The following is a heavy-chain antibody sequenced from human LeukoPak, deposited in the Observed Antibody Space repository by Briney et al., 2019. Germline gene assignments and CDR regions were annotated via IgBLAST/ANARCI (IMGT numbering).Heavy chain of an antibody. Sequence: GGSLRLSCAASGFTFSRHSMNWVRQAPGKGLEWVSSNSSSSSYIYYADSVKGRFTISRDNAKNSLYLQMNSLRAEDTAVYYCASETKRGYSYGSPTDGFDIWGQGTMVTVSS. V-gene: IGHV3-21*06. CDR2: NSSSSSYI. J-gene: IGHJ3*02. CDR1: GFTFSRHS. D-gene: IGHD5-18*01. CDR3: ASETKRGYSYGSPTDGFDI.